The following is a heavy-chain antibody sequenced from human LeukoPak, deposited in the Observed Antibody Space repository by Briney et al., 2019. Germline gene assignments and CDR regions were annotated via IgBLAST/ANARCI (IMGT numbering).Heavy chain of an antibody. CDR1: GFTFSNYG. V-gene: IGHV3-33*01. CDR2: IFYDGRNK. CDR3: ARGWGSGSYLSSFDI. D-gene: IGHD3-22*01. J-gene: IGHJ3*02. Sequence: GTSLGLSCAASGFTFSNYGMHWVRQAPGKGLEWVAVIFYDGRNKYYADSVEGKFTISRDNSKNTLYLQMNSLRAEDTAVYYCARGWGSGSYLSSFDIWGQGTMVTVSS.